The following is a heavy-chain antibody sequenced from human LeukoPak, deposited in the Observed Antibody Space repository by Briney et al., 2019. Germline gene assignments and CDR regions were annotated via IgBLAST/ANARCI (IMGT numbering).Heavy chain of an antibody. V-gene: IGHV1-18*01. D-gene: IGHD3-16*02. J-gene: IGHJ4*02. CDR3: ARDYYDYIWGSYRYMDY. CDR2: ISAYNGNT. Sequence: ASVKVPCKASGYTFTGYGIRWVRQAPGQGLEWMGWISAYNGNTNYAQKLQGRVTMTTDTSTSTAYMELRSLRSDDTAVYYCARDYYDYIWGSYRYMDYWGQGTLVTVSS. CDR1: GYTFTGYG.